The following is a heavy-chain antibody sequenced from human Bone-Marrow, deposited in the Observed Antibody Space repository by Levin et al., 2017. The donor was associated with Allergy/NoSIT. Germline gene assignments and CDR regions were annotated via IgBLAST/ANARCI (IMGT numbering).Heavy chain of an antibody. CDR3: AKGRDFWSGDTEYFQH. CDR1: GFTFDDYA. V-gene: IGHV3-9*01. D-gene: IGHD3-3*01. J-gene: IGHJ1*01. CDR2: ISWNSGSI. Sequence: GGSLRLSCAASGFTFDDYAMHWVRQAPGKGLEWVSGISWNSGSIGYADSVKGRFTISRDNAKNSLYLQMNSLRAEDTALYYCAKGRDFWSGDTEYFQHWGQGTLVTVSS.